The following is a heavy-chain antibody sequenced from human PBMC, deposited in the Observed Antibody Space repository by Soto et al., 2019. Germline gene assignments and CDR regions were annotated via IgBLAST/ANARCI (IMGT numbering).Heavy chain of an antibody. J-gene: IGHJ4*02. Sequence: LRLSCAASGFTFSSYAMSWVRQAPGKGLEWVSAISGSGGSTYYADSVKGRFTISRDNSKNTLYLQMNSLRAEDTAVYYCAKDYGDPTITFDYWGQGTLVTVSS. CDR3: AKDYGDPTITFDY. V-gene: IGHV3-23*01. CDR1: GFTFSSYA. CDR2: ISGSGGST. D-gene: IGHD4-17*01.